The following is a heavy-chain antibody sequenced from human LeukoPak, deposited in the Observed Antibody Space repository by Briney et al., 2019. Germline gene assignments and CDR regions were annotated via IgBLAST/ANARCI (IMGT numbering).Heavy chain of an antibody. D-gene: IGHD3-22*01. Sequence: GASVKVSCKVSGYTLTELSMHWVRQAPGKGLEWMGGFDPEDGETIYAQKFQGRVTITADKSTSTAYMELSSLRSEDTAVYYCARDPRVVITPSGMDVWGQGTTVTVSS. J-gene: IGHJ6*02. CDR3: ARDPRVVITPSGMDV. V-gene: IGHV1-24*01. CDR1: GYTLTELS. CDR2: FDPEDGET.